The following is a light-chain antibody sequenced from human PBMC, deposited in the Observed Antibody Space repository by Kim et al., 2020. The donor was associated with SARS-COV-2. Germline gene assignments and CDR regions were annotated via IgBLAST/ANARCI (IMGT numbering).Light chain of an antibody. CDR2: DIS. V-gene: IGKV3-20*01. Sequence: TTGKRTSLSSSASRTVSSIYLSCYQQKPGQAPRLILYDISIRASGIPDRFSGSGSGTDFTLTISRLKPEDFAEYYYQQYADSPTTFGQGTTVDIK. J-gene: IGKJ1*01. CDR1: RTVSSIY. CDR3: QQYADSPTT.